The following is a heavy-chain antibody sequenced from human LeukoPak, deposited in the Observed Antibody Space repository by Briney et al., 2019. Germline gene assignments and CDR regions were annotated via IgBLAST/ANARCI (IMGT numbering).Heavy chain of an antibody. CDR3: AREGVYSGSLVIFRVFDY. D-gene: IGHD1-26*01. CDR2: ISSSSSYI. J-gene: IGHJ4*02. CDR1: GFTFSSYS. V-gene: IGHV3-21*01. Sequence: GGSLRLSCAASGFTFSSYSMIWVRQAPGKGLEWVSSISSSSSYIYYADSVKGRFTISGDNAKNSLYLQMNSLRAEDTAVYYCAREGVYSGSLVIFRVFDYWGQGTLVTVSS.